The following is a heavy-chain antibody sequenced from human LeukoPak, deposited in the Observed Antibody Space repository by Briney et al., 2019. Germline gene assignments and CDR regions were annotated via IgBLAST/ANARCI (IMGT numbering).Heavy chain of an antibody. J-gene: IGHJ4*02. CDR1: GFTFSNSD. CDR2: ISSSSSYI. Sequence: GGSLRLSCAASGFTFSNSDMNWVRQAPGKGLEWVSSISSSSSYIYYADSVKGRFTISRDNAKNSLYLQMNSLRAEDTAVYYCARDLRCSSTSCYFYFDYWGQGTLVTVSS. CDR3: ARDLRCSSTSCYFYFDY. D-gene: IGHD2-2*01. V-gene: IGHV3-21*01.